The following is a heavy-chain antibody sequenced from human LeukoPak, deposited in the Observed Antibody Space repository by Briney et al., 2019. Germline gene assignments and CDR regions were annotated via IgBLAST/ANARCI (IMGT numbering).Heavy chain of an antibody. V-gene: IGHV4-61*02. CDR1: GGSISSGSYY. J-gene: IGHJ5*02. Sequence: SETLSLTCTVSGGSISSGSYYWSWIRQPAGKGLEWIGRIYTSGSTNYNPSLKSRVTISVDTSKSQFSLKLSSVTAADTAVYYCARGIKAARWFDPWGQGTLVTVSS. CDR3: ARGIKAARWFDP. CDR2: IYTSGST. D-gene: IGHD6-13*01.